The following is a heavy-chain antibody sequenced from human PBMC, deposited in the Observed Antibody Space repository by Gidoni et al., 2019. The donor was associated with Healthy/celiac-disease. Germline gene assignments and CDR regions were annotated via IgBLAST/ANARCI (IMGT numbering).Heavy chain of an antibody. Sequence: EVQLVESGGGLVQPGRSLRLSCAASGFTFDDYAMHWVRQAPGKGLEWVSGISWNSGSIGYADSVKGRFTISRDNAKNSLYLQMNSLRAEDTALYYCAKDFRVVPAAAMDVWGQGTTVTVSS. CDR3: AKDFRVVPAAAMDV. J-gene: IGHJ6*02. CDR2: ISWNSGSI. D-gene: IGHD2-2*01. CDR1: GFTFDDYA. V-gene: IGHV3-9*01.